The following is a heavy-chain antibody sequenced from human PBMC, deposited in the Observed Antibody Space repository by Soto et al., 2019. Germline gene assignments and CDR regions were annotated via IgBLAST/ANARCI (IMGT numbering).Heavy chain of an antibody. D-gene: IGHD2-2*01. CDR3: ARDPPSRYCSSTSCFYGMDV. CDR1: GYTFTSYG. V-gene: IGHV1-18*01. J-gene: IGHJ6*02. Sequence: RASVKVSCKASGYTFTSYGISWVRQAPGQGLEWMGWISAYNGNTNYAQKLQGRVTTTTDTSTSTAYMELRSLRSDDTAVYYCARDPPSRYCSSTSCFYGMDVWGQGTTVTVSS. CDR2: ISAYNGNT.